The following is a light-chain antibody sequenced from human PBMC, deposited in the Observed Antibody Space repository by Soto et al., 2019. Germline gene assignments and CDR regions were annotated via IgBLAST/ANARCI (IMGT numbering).Light chain of an antibody. CDR1: SSNIRGST. CDR3: AAWDDSLNVWV. J-gene: IGLJ3*02. V-gene: IGLV1-44*01. CDR2: ANN. Sequence: QSVLTQPPSASGTFGQRVTLSCSGSSSNIRGSTVNWYQQLPGTAPKLLIYANNQRPSGVPDRFSGSKSGTSASLAISGLLSEDDADYYCAAWDDSLNVWVFGGGTKLTVL.